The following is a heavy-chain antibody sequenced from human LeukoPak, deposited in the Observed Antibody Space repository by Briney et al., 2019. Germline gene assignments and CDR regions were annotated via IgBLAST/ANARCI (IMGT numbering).Heavy chain of an antibody. Sequence: GGSLRLSCAASGFTFGNHWMDWVRQAPGKGLEWVANIKYDGSEKYYVDSVKGRFTTSRDNAKKLVYLEMNSLRAEDTAVYYCSRSLDDWGQGTLVTVSS. CDR1: GFTFGNHW. CDR3: SRSLDD. J-gene: IGHJ4*02. CDR2: IKYDGSEK. V-gene: IGHV3-7*01.